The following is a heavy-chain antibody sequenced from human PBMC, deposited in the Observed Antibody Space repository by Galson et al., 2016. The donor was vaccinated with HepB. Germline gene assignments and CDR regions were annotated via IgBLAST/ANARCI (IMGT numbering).Heavy chain of an antibody. CDR3: ARYDEQDYYFDS. V-gene: IGHV3-7*05. CDR1: GFTFSSNW. D-gene: IGHD3-16*01. J-gene: IGHJ4*02. CDR2: INQGGSEN. Sequence: SLRLSCAASGFTFSSNWMNWVRQTPGKGLEWVANINQGGSENNYVDSVKGRFTISRDDAKNSLYLQMNSLRAEDTAVYYCARYDEQDYYFDSWGQGTLVTVSS.